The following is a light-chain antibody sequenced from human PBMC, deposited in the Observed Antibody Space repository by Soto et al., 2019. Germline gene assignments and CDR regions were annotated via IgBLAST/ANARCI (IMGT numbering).Light chain of an antibody. J-gene: IGKJ5*01. CDR1: QSVRSH. Sequence: MVMTQSPATLSVSPGGGVTLSCRASQSVRSHLAWYQQKPGQPPRLLIYGASTRATGIPARFSGSGFGTEFTLTISSLQSEDFAVYYCQQYKNWPLFGQGTRLEV. CDR3: QQYKNWPL. V-gene: IGKV3-15*01. CDR2: GAS.